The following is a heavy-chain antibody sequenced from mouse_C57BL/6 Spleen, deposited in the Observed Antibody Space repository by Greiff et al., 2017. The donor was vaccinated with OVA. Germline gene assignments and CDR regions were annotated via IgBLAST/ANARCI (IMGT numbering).Heavy chain of an antibody. CDR3: ASSYYSNYAAY. CDR1: GYTFTGYW. D-gene: IGHD2-5*01. Sequence: QVQLKESGAELMKPGASVKLSCKATGYTFTGYWIEWVKQRPGHGLEWIGEILPGSGSTNYNEKFKGKATFTADTSSNTAYMQLSSLTTEDSAIYYCASSYYSNYAAYWGQGTLVTVSA. J-gene: IGHJ3*01. CDR2: ILPGSGST. V-gene: IGHV1-9*01.